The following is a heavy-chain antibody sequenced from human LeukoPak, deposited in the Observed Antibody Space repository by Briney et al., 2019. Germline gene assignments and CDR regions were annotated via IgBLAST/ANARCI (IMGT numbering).Heavy chain of an antibody. CDR3: ARVADSTGTTGIFTLYWFDP. V-gene: IGHV1-2*02. CDR1: GYPFTDYY. D-gene: IGHD1-1*01. Sequence: ASVKVSCKASGYPFTDYYIHWVRQAPGQGLEWMGWVNPNSGGTNYAQKFQDRVTMTRDTSISTAYMELSRLTSDDTAVYYCARVADSTGTTGIFTLYWFDPWGQGTLVTVSS. J-gene: IGHJ5*02. CDR2: VNPNSGGT.